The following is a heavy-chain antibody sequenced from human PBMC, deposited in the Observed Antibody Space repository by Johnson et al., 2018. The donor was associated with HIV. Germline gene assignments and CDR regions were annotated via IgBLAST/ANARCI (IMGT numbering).Heavy chain of an antibody. CDR3: ARDTSIAAARAFDI. Sequence: QMQLVESGGGVVQPGRSLRLSCAASGFTFSSYGMHWVRQAPAKGLEWVAVISYDGSNKYYADSVKGRFSISRDNSKNTLHLQMNSLRAEDTAVYYCARDTSIAAARAFDIWGQGTMVTVSS. CDR1: GFTFSSYG. J-gene: IGHJ3*02. D-gene: IGHD6-6*01. CDR2: ISYDGSNK. V-gene: IGHV3-30-3*01.